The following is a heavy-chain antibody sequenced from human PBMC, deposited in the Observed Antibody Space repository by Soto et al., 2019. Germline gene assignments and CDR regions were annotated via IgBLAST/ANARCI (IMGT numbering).Heavy chain of an antibody. V-gene: IGHV4-34*01. CDR3: ARGIYGDLYYFDY. CDR1: GGSFSGYY. Sequence: NPSETLSLTCAVYGGSFSGYYWSWIRQPPGKGLEWIGEINHSGSTNYNPSLKSRVTISVDTSKNQFSLKLSSVTAADTAVYYCARGIYGDLYYFDYWGQGTLVTVSS. J-gene: IGHJ4*02. D-gene: IGHD4-17*01. CDR2: INHSGST.